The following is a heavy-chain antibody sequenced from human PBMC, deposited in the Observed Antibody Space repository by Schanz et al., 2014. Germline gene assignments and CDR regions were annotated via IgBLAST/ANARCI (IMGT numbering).Heavy chain of an antibody. J-gene: IGHJ6*02. CDR3: ARGPSQGYSYGHNIGAYYYGMDV. V-gene: IGHV1-69*04. CDR1: GYSFISHA. D-gene: IGHD5-18*01. CDR2: IIPVLAIA. Sequence: QVQLVQSGAEVKKPGASVKVSCKASGYSFISHAIHWVRQAPGQGLEWMGRIIPVLAIADYAQKFQGRVTITADKSTSTASMELSSLRSEDTAVYYCARGPSQGYSYGHNIGAYYYGMDVWGQGTTVTVSS.